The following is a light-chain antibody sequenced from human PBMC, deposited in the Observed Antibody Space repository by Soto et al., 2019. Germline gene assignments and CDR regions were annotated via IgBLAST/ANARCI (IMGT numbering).Light chain of an antibody. CDR3: QSYDNSLSVYV. V-gene: IGLV1-40*01. J-gene: IGLJ1*01. CDR2: GKS. CDR1: SSNIGAHYD. Sequence: QALLTQQASVCAAPGQRVTISCIGSSSNIGAHYDVHWYQQLPGTAPKLLIYGKSNRPSGVPDRFSGSKSGTSASLAITGLQAEDEADYYCQSYDNSLSVYVFGTGSRVTVL.